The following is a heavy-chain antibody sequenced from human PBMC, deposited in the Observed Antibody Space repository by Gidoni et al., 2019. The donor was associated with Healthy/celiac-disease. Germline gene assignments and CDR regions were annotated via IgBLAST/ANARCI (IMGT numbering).Heavy chain of an antibody. CDR2: IYDSGST. Sequence: QVQLQESGPGLVKPSATLSLTCTVSGGSIRNYYWSWIRQPPGKGLEWIGYIYDSGSTNYNPSLKSRVTISVDTSKKQFSLKLTSVTAADTAVYYCARGYQVFDPWGQGTLVTVSS. J-gene: IGHJ5*02. CDR1: GGSIRNYY. V-gene: IGHV4-59*01. CDR3: ARGYQVFDP. D-gene: IGHD1-26*01.